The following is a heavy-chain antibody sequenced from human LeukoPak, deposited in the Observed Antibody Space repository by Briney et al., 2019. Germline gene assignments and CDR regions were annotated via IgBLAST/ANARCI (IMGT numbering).Heavy chain of an antibody. J-gene: IGHJ4*02. D-gene: IGHD2-15*01. CDR3: AKALSVVVAATLLDY. CDR1: GFTFSSYG. CDR2: IRYDGSNK. Sequence: QSGGSLRLSCAASGFTFSSYGMHWVRQAPGKGLEGVAFIRYDGSNKYYADFVKGRFTISRDNSKNTLYLKMNSLRAEDTAVYYCAKALSVVVAATLLDYWGQGTLVTVSS. V-gene: IGHV3-30*02.